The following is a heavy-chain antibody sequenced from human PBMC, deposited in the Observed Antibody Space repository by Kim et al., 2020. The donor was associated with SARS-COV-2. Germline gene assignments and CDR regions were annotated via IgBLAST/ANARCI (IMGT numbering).Heavy chain of an antibody. CDR3: AGGGSSWYNSWYYYYGMDV. J-gene: IGHJ6*02. D-gene: IGHD6-13*01. Sequence: GGSLRLSCAASGFTFSSYAMHWVRQAPGKGLEYVSAISSNGGSTYYANSVKGRFTISRDNSKNTLYLQMGSLRAEDMAVYYCAGGGSSWYNSWYYYYGMDVWGQGTTVTVSS. CDR2: ISSNGGST. CDR1: GFTFSSYA. V-gene: IGHV3-64*01.